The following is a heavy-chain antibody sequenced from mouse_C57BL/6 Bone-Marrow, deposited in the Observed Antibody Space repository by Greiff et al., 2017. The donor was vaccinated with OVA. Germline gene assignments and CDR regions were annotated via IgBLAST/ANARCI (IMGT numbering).Heavy chain of an antibody. CDR3: ARPTTVVATDWYFDV. Sequence: VKLVESGAELVKPGASVKISCKASGYAFSSYWMNWVKQRPGKGLEWIGQIYPGDGDTNYNGKFKGKATLTADKSSSTAYMQLSSLTSEDSAVYFCARPTTVVATDWYFDVWGTGTTVTVSS. V-gene: IGHV1-80*01. CDR1: GYAFSSYW. J-gene: IGHJ1*03. CDR2: IYPGDGDT. D-gene: IGHD1-1*01.